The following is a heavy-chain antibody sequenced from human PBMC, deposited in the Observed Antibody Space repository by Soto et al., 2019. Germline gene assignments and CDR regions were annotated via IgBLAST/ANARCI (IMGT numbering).Heavy chain of an antibody. CDR1: NGSISSDY. CDR3: ARGYSGNFGD. V-gene: IGHV4-59*01. CDR2: VYYTGST. J-gene: IGHJ4*02. D-gene: IGHD1-26*01. Sequence: QVQLQESGPGLVKPSETLSLTCSVSNGSISSDYWSWIRQSPGKGLQWIGYVYYTGSTSYNPSFKIRLTISVDTSKKHFSLKLSSVTAADTAMYYRARGYSGNFGDWGRGTLVTVSS.